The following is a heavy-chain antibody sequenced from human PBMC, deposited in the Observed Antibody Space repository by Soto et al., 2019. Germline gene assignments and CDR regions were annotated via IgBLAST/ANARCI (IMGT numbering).Heavy chain of an antibody. J-gene: IGHJ4*02. CDR1: GFTFSSSA. Sequence: GGSLRLSCSASGFTFSSSAMHWVRQAPGKGLEYVSAISSNGGNTYYADSVKGRFTISRDNSKNTLYLQMSSLRAEDTAVYYCVKGRPVVVAAYFDYWGQGTLVTVSS. CDR2: ISSNGGNT. CDR3: VKGRPVVVAAYFDY. D-gene: IGHD2-15*01. V-gene: IGHV3-64D*06.